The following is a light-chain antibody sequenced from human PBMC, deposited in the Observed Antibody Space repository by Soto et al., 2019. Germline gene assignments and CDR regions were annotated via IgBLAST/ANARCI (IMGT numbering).Light chain of an antibody. J-gene: IGLJ1*01. CDR2: DDS. CDR3: QVWDVSAVHYV. V-gene: IGLV3-21*02. Sequence: SYELAQPPSMSVAPGQTARITCGGNNIGSKTVHWYQQKAGQAPVLVVYDDSDRPSGIPERFSGSNSGNTATLNISRVEAGDEADYYCQVWDVSAVHYVFGTGTKVSDL. CDR1: NIGSKT.